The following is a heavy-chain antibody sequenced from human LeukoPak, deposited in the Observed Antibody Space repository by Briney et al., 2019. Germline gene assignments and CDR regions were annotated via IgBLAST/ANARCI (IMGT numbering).Heavy chain of an antibody. J-gene: IGHJ4*02. D-gene: IGHD1-26*01. V-gene: IGHV4-38-2*02. CDR2: IYHSGST. CDR1: GYSISSGYY. CDR3: AKSGGYGLIDY. Sequence: SETLSLTCTVSGYSISSGYYWGWIRQPPGKGLEWIGSIYHSGSTYYNPSLKSRVTISVDTSKNQFSLKLSSVTAADTAVYYCAKSGGYGLIDYWGQGTLVTVSS.